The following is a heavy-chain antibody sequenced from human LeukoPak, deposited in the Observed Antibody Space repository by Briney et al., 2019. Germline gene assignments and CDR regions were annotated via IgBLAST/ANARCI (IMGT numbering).Heavy chain of an antibody. V-gene: IGHV4-4*02. CDR2: VYHSGST. J-gene: IGHJ6*02. Sequence: SGTLSLTCAVSGDSISTNHWWSWVRQPPGKGLEWIGEVYHSGSTNYNPSFKSRVTISVDKSKNLFSLKLTSVTAADTAMYYCARGMAYYYGSGSHPYYYGMDVWGQGTTVTVSS. D-gene: IGHD3-10*01. CDR3: ARGMAYYYGSGSHPYYYGMDV. CDR1: GDSISTNHW.